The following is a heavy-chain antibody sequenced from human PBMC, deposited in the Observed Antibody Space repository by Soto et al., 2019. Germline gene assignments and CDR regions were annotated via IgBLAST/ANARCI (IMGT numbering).Heavy chain of an antibody. CDR3: ARHGLLWFGETRYYGMDV. Sequence: SVKVSCKASGYTFTGYYMRWVRQAPGQGLEWMGGIIPIFGTANYAQKFQGRVTITADESTSTAYMELSSLRSEDTAVYYCARHGLLWFGETRYYGMDVWGQGTTVTVSS. CDR1: GYTFTGYY. CDR2: IIPIFGTA. V-gene: IGHV1-69*13. J-gene: IGHJ6*02. D-gene: IGHD3-10*01.